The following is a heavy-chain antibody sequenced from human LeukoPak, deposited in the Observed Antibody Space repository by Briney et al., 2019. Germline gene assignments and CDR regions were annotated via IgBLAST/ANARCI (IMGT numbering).Heavy chain of an antibody. V-gene: IGHV1-3*01. CDR1: GYTFTSYA. J-gene: IGHJ4*02. CDR2: INAGNGNT. Sequence: ASVKVSCKASGYTFTSYAMHWVRQAPGQRLEWMGWINAGNGNTKYSQKFQGRVTITRDTSASTAYMELSSLRSEDTAVCYCARGRIVGGGNSRPLDYWGQGTLVTVSS. D-gene: IGHD4-23*01. CDR3: ARGRIVGGGNSRPLDY.